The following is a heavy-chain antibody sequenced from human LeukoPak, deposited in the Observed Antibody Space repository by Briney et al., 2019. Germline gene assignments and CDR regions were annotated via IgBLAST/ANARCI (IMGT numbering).Heavy chain of an antibody. CDR2: INPNSGGT. V-gene: IGHV1-2*02. Sequence: ASVKVSCKASGYTFTGYYMHWVRQAPGQGLEWMGWINPNSGGTNYAQKFRGRVTMTRDTSISTAYMELSRLRSDDTAVYYCARDGGYCSSTSCYHWFDPWGQGTLVTVSS. J-gene: IGHJ5*02. CDR1: GYTFTGYY. CDR3: ARDGGYCSSTSCYHWFDP. D-gene: IGHD2-2*01.